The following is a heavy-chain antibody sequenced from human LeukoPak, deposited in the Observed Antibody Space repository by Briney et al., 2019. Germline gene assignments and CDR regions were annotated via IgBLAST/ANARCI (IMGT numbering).Heavy chain of an antibody. CDR2: VYYTGSP. D-gene: IGHD2-21*01. Sequence: SETLSLTCTVSGGSISNYYWSWIRQPPGKGLEWIGHVYYTGSPKYNPSLKSRVTISVDTSKNQFSLKLNSVTAADTALYYCASVWQPAPFWYFDLWGRGTLVSVSS. J-gene: IGHJ2*01. CDR1: GGSISNYY. CDR3: ASVWQPAPFWYFDL. V-gene: IGHV4-59*01.